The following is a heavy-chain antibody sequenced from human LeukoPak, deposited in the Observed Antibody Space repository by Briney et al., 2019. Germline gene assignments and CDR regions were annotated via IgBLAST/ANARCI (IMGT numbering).Heavy chain of an antibody. CDR2: ISYSVTT. D-gene: IGHD1-26*01. V-gene: IGHV4-39*01. CDR1: GGSISSGGYY. Sequence: SETLSLTCTVSGGSISSGGYYWSWIRQPPGKGLEWIASISYSVTTYYSPSLRSRVTISVDTSRNQFSLKLSSVTAADTAVYYCARHLRGATIYYDFWGQGTLVTVSS. CDR3: ARHLRGATIYYDF. J-gene: IGHJ4*02.